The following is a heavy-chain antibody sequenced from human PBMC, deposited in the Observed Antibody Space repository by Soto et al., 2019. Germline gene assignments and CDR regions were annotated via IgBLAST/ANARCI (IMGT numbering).Heavy chain of an antibody. CDR2: ISYDGSNK. D-gene: IGHD2-15*01. V-gene: IGHV3-30*18. Sequence: PGGSLRLSCAASGFTFSSYGMHWVRQAPGKGLEWVAVISYDGSNKYYADSVKGRFTISRDNSKNTLYLQMNSLRAEDTAVYYCAKDKRWQDYYYYYMDGWGKGTTVTVSS. J-gene: IGHJ6*03. CDR3: AKDKRWQDYYYYYMDG. CDR1: GFTFSSYG.